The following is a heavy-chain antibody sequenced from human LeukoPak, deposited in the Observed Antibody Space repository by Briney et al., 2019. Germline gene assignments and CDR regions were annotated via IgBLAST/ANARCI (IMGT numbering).Heavy chain of an antibody. D-gene: IGHD3-10*01. Sequence: SETLSLTCTVSGGSISSYYWSWIRQPPGKGLEWIGYIYYSGSTNYNPSLKSRVTISVDTSKNQFSLKLSSVTAADTAVYYCARGITMVRGVISPADYWGQGTLVTVSS. CDR2: IYYSGST. CDR1: GGSISSYY. CDR3: ARGITMVRGVISPADY. V-gene: IGHV4-59*01. J-gene: IGHJ4*02.